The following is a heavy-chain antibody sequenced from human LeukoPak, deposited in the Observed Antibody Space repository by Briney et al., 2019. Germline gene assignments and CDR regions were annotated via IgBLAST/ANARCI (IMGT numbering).Heavy chain of an antibody. Sequence: SGGFLRLSCAASGFTFSSYWMSWVRQAPGKGLEWVANIKQDGSEKYYVDSVKGRFTISRDNAKNSLYLQMNSLRAEDTAVYYCARASGITMVRGVISYWGQGTLVTVSS. CDR2: IKQDGSEK. D-gene: IGHD3-10*01. J-gene: IGHJ4*02. V-gene: IGHV3-7*01. CDR1: GFTFSSYW. CDR3: ARASGITMVRGVISY.